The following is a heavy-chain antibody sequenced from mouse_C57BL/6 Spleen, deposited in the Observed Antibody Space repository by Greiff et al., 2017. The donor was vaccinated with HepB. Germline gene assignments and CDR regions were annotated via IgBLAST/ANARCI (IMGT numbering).Heavy chain of an antibody. CDR3: ASGSSGAY. J-gene: IGHJ3*01. CDR2: IDPEAGET. V-gene: IGHV14-2*01. D-gene: IGHD1-1*01. Sequence: EVKLQESGAELVKPGASVKLSCTASGFNIKDYYMHWVKQRPDQGLEWIGRIDPEAGETKYAPKFQGKATITADTSSNTAYLQLRSLTSEDTSVYYCASGSSGAYWGQGTLVTVAA. CDR1: GFNIKDYY.